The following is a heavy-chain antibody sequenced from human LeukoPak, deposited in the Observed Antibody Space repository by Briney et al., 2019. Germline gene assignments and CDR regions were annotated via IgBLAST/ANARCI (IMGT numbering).Heavy chain of an antibody. V-gene: IGHV3-30*04. J-gene: IGHJ4*02. CDR3: ARVQRGIAVALDY. CDR2: ISYDGSNK. D-gene: IGHD6-19*01. Sequence: GGSLRLSCAASGFTFSSYAMHWVRQAPGKGLEWVAVISYDGSNKYYADSVKGRFTISRDNVKNLLYLQMNSLRAEDTAVYYCARVQRGIAVALDYWGQGTLATVSS. CDR1: GFTFSSYA.